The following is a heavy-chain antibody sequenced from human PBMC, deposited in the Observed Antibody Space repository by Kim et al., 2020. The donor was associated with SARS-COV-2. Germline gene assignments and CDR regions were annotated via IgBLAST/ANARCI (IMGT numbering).Heavy chain of an antibody. CDR2: INPSGGST. CDR1: GYTFTSYY. J-gene: IGHJ4*02. Sequence: ASVKVSCKASGYTFTSYYMHWVRQAPGQGLEWMGIINPSGGSTSYAQKFQGRVTMTRDTSTSTVYMELSSLRSEDTAVYYCARDRRLTGRHRYFDYWGQGTLVTVSS. CDR3: ARDRRLTGRHRYFDY. D-gene: IGHD1-20*01. V-gene: IGHV1-46*01.